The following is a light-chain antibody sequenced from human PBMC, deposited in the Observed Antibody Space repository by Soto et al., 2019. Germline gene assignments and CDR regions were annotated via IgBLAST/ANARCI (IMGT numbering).Light chain of an antibody. CDR1: NSDVGGYNY. J-gene: IGLJ1*01. CDR2: EVS. CDR3: SSYTSSSTEV. Sequence: QSVLTQPASVSGSPGQSITISCTGTNSDVGGYNYVSWYQQHPGRAPKVMIYEVSNRPSGVSNRFSGSKSGNTASLTISGLQAEDEAEYYCSSYTSSSTEVFGTATKVTVL. V-gene: IGLV2-14*01.